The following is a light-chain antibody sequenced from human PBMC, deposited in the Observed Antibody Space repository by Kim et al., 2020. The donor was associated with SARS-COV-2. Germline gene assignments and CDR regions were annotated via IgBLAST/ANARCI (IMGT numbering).Light chain of an antibody. J-gene: IGLJ2*01. CDR3: SSYTSRNTLV. CDR1: SSDVGRYNL. V-gene: IGLV2-18*02. Sequence: GHSVTISCTGTSSDVGRYNLVSWYQQPPGTAPKLMIYEVSHRPSGVPDRFSGSKSGNPASLIISGLQAEDEADYYCSSYTSRNTLVFGGGTQLTVL. CDR2: EVS.